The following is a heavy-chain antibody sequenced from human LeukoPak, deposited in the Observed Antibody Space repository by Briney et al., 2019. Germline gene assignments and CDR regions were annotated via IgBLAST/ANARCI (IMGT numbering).Heavy chain of an antibody. CDR1: GFTFSSYA. V-gene: IGHV3-23*01. J-gene: IGHJ4*02. CDR2: IIGNGGGT. D-gene: IGHD6-19*01. CDR3: AKTIQWPYYFDY. Sequence: PGGSLRLSCAASGFTFSSYAMSWVRQAPGKGLEWVSAIIGNGGGTYYADSVKARFTVSRDNSKNTLYLQINSLRAEDTAVYYCAKTIQWPYYFDYWGQGALVIVSS.